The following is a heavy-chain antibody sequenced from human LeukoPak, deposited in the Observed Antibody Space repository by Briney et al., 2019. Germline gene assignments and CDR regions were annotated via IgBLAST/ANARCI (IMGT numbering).Heavy chain of an antibody. V-gene: IGHV3-48*03. J-gene: IGHJ4*02. Sequence: GGSLRLSCAASGFTFSSYEMNWVRQAPGKGLEWVSYISSSGSTIYYADSVKGRFTISRDNAKNSLYLQMNSLRAEDTAVYYCARVVSDDIAGYFDYWGQGTLVTVSS. CDR1: GFTFSSYE. D-gene: IGHD2-15*01. CDR3: ARVVSDDIAGYFDY. CDR2: ISSSGSTI.